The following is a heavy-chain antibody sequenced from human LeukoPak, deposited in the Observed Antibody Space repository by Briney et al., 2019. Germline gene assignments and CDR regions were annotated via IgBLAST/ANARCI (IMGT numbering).Heavy chain of an antibody. Sequence: SETLSLTCAVYSGSFSGYYWSWIRQPPGKGLEWIGEINHSGSTNYNPSLKSRVTISVDTSKNQFSLKLSSVTAADTAVYYCARGMLRLYYYDSSGYGLDYWGQGTLVTVSS. CDR2: INHSGST. CDR1: SGSFSGYY. CDR3: ARGMLRLYYYDSSGYGLDY. J-gene: IGHJ4*02. V-gene: IGHV4-34*01. D-gene: IGHD3-22*01.